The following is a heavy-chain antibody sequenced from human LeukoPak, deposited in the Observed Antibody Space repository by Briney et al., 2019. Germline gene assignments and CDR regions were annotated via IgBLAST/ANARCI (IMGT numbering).Heavy chain of an antibody. D-gene: IGHD3-22*01. J-gene: IGHJ4*02. CDR3: ARGAPSYYYDSSGYYDYLDY. CDR1: GFTFSSYE. V-gene: IGHV3-48*03. CDR2: ISSSGSTI. Sequence: GGSLRLSCAASGFTFSSYEMNWVRQAPGKGLEWVSYISSSGSTIYYADSVKGRFTISRDNAKNSLYLQMNSLRAEDTAVYYCARGAPSYYYDSSGYYDYLDYWGQGTLVTVSS.